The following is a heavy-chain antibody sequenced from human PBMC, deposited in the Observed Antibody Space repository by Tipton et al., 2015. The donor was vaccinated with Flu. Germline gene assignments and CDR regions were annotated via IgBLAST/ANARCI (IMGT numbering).Heavy chain of an antibody. CDR2: IYHSGST. CDR3: ARVPAFFTVSSWFDP. Sequence: TLSLTCSVSGYSIGSGYSWGWIRQPPGKGLEWIGSIYHSGSTFYNPSLRSRVTMSVDTSRNQFSLKLISVTAADTAVYYCARVPAFFTVSSWFDPWGQGTLLIVSS. CDR1: GYSIGSGYS. J-gene: IGHJ5*02. V-gene: IGHV4-38-2*02. D-gene: IGHD4-17*01.